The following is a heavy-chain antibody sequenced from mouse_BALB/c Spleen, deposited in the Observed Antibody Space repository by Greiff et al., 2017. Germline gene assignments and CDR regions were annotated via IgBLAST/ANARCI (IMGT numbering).Heavy chain of an antibody. Sequence: VQLKESGGDLVKPGGSLKLSCAASGFTFSSYGMSWVRQTPDKRLEWVATISSGGSYTYYPDSVKGRFTISRDNAKNTLYLQMSSLKSEDTAMYYCARPYGNYGAMDYWGQGTSVTVSS. V-gene: IGHV5-6*01. CDR3: ARPYGNYGAMDY. J-gene: IGHJ4*01. CDR1: GFTFSSYG. CDR2: ISSGGSYT. D-gene: IGHD2-10*02.